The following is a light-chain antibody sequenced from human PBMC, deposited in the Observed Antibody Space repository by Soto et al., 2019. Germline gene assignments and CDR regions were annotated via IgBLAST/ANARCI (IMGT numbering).Light chain of an antibody. CDR2: GAS. CDR3: QQYNNWPPKQYT. V-gene: IGKV3-15*01. CDR1: QSVSSN. J-gene: IGKJ2*01. Sequence: EIVMTQYPATLSVSPGERATLSCRASQSVSSNLAWYQHKPGQAPRLLIYGASTRATGIPARFSASGSGTEFSLTISSLQSEDFAVYYCQQYNNWPPKQYTFGQGTKLEIK.